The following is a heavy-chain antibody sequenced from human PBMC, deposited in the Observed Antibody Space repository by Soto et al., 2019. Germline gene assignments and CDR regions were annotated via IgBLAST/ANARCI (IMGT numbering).Heavy chain of an antibody. J-gene: IGHJ4*02. Sequence: QVQLVESGGGVVQPGRSLRLSCVASGFSFSDYAMHWVRQAPGKGLEWLAVISHDGSQKYYADSVKGRFTISRDNAISTLYLQMNSNRAEVTAVYYCATFGDCPRAFDFWGQGTQVTVSS. CDR2: ISHDGSQK. CDR1: GFSFSDYA. V-gene: IGHV3-30-3*01. CDR3: ATFGDCPRAFDF. D-gene: IGHD2-21*02.